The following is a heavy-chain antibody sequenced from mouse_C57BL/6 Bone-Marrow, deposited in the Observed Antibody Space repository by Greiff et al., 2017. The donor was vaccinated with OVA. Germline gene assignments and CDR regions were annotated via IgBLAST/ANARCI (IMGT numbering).Heavy chain of an antibody. CDR2: IHPNSGST. CDR1: GYTFTSYW. J-gene: IGHJ2*01. CDR3: ARGTGTFDY. D-gene: IGHD4-1*01. V-gene: IGHV1-64*01. Sequence: QVQLQQPGAELVKPGASVKLSCTASGYTFTSYWMHWVKQRPGQGLEWTGMIHPNSGSTNYNEKFKSKATLTVDKSSSTAYMQRSSLTSADSAVYYCARGTGTFDYWGQGTTLTVSS.